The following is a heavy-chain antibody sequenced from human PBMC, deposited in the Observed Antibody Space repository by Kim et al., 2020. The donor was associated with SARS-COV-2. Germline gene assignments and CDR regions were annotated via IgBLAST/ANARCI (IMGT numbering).Heavy chain of an antibody. Sequence: SETLSLTCTVSGGSISSPTYYWGRIRQPPGKGLEWIGSIFYSGSTYYNPSLKSRLTISVQTSKNEFSLNLSSVTAADTAVYYCVRQKLVRSRWFDPWGQGTLVTVSS. CDR3: VRQKLVRSRWFDP. D-gene: IGHD6-13*01. CDR2: IFYSGST. CDR1: GGSISSPTYY. J-gene: IGHJ5*02. V-gene: IGHV4-39*01.